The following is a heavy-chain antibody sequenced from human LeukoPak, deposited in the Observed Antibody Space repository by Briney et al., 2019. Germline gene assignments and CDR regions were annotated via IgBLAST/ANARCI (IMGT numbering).Heavy chain of an antibody. CDR2: ISYDGSNK. J-gene: IGHJ4*02. D-gene: IGHD4-17*01. V-gene: IGHV3-30-3*01. Sequence: QSGRSLRLSCAASGFTFSSYAMPWVRQAPGKGLEWVAVISYDGSNKYYADSVKGRFTISRDNSKNTLYLQMNSLRAEDTAVYYCAISNDYGPFDYWGQGTLVTVSS. CDR3: AISNDYGPFDY. CDR1: GFTFSSYA.